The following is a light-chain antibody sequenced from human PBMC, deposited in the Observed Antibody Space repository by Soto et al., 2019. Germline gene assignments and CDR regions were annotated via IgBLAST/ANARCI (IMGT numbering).Light chain of an antibody. CDR1: QSISYW. J-gene: IGKJ4*01. V-gene: IGKV1-5*03. CDR2: KAS. Sequence: DIQMTQSPSTLSASVGDRVTITCRASQSISYWLAWYQQKPGKAPNLLIYKASSLESGVPSRFSGSGSGTEFTLTINSLQPDDFATYYCQQYSNYPPTFGGGTKVEI. CDR3: QQYSNYPPT.